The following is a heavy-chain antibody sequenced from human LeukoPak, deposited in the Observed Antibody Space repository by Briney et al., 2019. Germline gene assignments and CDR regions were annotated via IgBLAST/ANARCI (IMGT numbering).Heavy chain of an antibody. CDR2: IRSKAYGGTT. J-gene: IGHJ3*02. V-gene: IGHV3-49*04. CDR3: TRAPLWTDAFDI. Sequence: GGSLRLSCTASGFTFGDYAMSWVRQAPGKGLEWVGFIRSKAYGGTTEYAASVKGRFTISRDDSKSIAYLQMNSLKTEDTAVYYCTRAPLWTDAFDIWGQGTMVTVSS. D-gene: IGHD3-10*01. CDR1: GFTFGDYA.